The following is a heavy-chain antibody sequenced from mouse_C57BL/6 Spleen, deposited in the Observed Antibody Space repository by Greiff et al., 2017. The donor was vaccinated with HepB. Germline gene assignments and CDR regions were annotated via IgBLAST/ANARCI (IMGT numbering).Heavy chain of an antibody. CDR2: ISYDGSN. CDR3: ARADSSWAMDY. V-gene: IGHV3-6*01. J-gene: IGHJ4*01. CDR1: GYSITSGYY. Sequence: VQLQQSGPGLVKPSQSLSLTCSVTGYSITSGYYWNWIRQFPGNKLEWMGYISYDGSNNYNPSLKNRISITRDTSKNQFFLKLKSVTTEDTATYYCARADSSWAMDYWGQGTSVTVSS. D-gene: IGHD3-2*02.